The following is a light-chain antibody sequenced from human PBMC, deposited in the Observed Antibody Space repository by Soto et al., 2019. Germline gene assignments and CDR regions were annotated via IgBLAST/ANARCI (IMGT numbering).Light chain of an antibody. CDR2: DTS. CDR3: QQYGTSEIT. J-gene: IGKJ5*01. V-gene: IGKV3-20*01. CDR1: QSLTNSF. Sequence: TQSPGTLSVSPGDRATLSCRASQSLTNSFIAYYQQPPGQAPRLLIDDTSSRASGTPGWISSSASAAFFILTISRLETDYFAEFCYQQYGTSEITFGQGTRLEIK.